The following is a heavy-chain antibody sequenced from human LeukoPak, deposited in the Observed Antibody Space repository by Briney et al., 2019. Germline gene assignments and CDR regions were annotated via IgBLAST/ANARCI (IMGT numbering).Heavy chain of an antibody. CDR3: AREAIDDILTGYYDY. V-gene: IGHV7-4-1*02. Sequence: ASVKVSCKASGGTFSSYAISWVRQAPGQGLEWMGWINTNTGNPTYAQGFTGRFVFSLDTSVSTAYLQISSLKAEDTAVYYCAREAIDDILTGYYDYWGQGTLVTVSS. CDR2: INTNTGNP. CDR1: GGTFSSYA. D-gene: IGHD3-9*01. J-gene: IGHJ4*02.